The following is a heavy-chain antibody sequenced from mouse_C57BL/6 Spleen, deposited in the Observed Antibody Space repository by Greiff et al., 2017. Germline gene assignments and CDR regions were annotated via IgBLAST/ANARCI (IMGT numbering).Heavy chain of an antibody. CDR1: GFSFTSSG. V-gene: IGHV2-6-1*01. CDR2: IWSDGST. CDR3: ARHAWGYYFDY. Sequence: VHLVESGPGLVAPSQSLSITCTVSGFSFTSSGVNWVRQPPGKGLEWMVVIWSDGSTTYNAALKSRLSISKDNSKSQVFLKMNSLQTDDTAMYYCARHAWGYYFDYWGQGTTLTVSS. J-gene: IGHJ2*01.